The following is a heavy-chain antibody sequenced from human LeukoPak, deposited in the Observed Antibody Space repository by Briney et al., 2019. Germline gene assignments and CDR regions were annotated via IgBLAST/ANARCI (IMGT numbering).Heavy chain of an antibody. J-gene: IGHJ4*02. D-gene: IGHD7-27*01. Sequence: PSETLSLTCAVYGGSFSGYYWSWIRQPPGKGLEWIGEINHSGSTNYNPSLKSRVTISVDTSKNQFSLKLSSVTAADTAVYYCARGHNWGSTFDYWGQGTLVTVSS. CDR3: ARGHNWGSTFDY. CDR2: INHSGST. CDR1: GGSFSGYY. V-gene: IGHV4-34*01.